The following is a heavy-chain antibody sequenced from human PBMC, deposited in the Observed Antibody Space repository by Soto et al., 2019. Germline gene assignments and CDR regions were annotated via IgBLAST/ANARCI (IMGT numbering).Heavy chain of an antibody. Sequence: ASVKVSCKASGYTFTNYATHWVRQAPGQRLEWMGWINAGNGNTKYSQKFQGRVTITRDTSASTAYMELSSLRSEDTAVYYCARVSGYYLHDYWGQGTLVTVSS. CDR2: INAGNGNT. V-gene: IGHV1-3*01. D-gene: IGHD5-12*01. CDR3: ARVSGYYLHDY. CDR1: GYTFTNYA. J-gene: IGHJ4*02.